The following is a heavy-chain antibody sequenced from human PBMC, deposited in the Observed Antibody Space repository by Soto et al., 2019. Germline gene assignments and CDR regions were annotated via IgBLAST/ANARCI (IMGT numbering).Heavy chain of an antibody. J-gene: IGHJ4*02. CDR1: GFTFSHFA. CDR2: VTGSGLKT. CDR3: AKGALSGVGTTAFDS. D-gene: IGHD4-4*01. V-gene: IGHV3-23*01. Sequence: EVQLLESGGDLVQPGGSLRLSCAASGFTFSHFAMNWVRQVPGKGLQWVANVTGSGLKTNYGDSVKGRFTISRDNSKSTQSLDIGRLSAEYTAVYFCAKGALSGVGTTAFDSWGQGTLVTVSS.